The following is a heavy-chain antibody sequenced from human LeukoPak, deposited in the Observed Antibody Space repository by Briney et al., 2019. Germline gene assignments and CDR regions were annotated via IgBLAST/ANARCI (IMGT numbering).Heavy chain of an antibody. CDR1: GGSISSGSYY. CDR2: IYTSGST. J-gene: IGHJ4*02. D-gene: IGHD4-23*01. Sequence: PSETLSLTCTVSGGSISSGSYYWSWIRQPAGKGLEWIGRIYTSGSTNYNPSLKSRVTISVDTSKNQISLKLSSVTAADTAVYYCARARDGGNSLEYWGQGTLVTVSS. V-gene: IGHV4-61*02. CDR3: ARARDGGNSLEY.